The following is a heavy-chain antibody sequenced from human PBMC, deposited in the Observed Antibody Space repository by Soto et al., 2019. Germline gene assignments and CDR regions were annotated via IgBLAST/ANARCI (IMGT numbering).Heavy chain of an antibody. Sequence: ASVKVSCKASGYTFTGYAMHWVRQAPGQRLEWMGWIYADSVKGRFTVSRDNAKNTLFLQMNSLRVDDTAIYYCARGSFVHAFDIWGQGTMVTVSS. J-gene: IGHJ3*02. CDR3: ARGSFVHAFDI. CDR1: GYTFTGYA. V-gene: IGHV1-3*01. CDR2: IYADSV.